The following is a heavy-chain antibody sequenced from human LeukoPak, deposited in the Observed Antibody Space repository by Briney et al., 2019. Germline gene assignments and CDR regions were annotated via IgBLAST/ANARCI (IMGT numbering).Heavy chain of an antibody. CDR2: INHSGST. J-gene: IGHJ4*02. D-gene: IGHD3-3*01. CDR3: ARGLNDSWTGENY. V-gene: IGHV4-4*02. Sequence: SETLSLTCAVSGGSISSSNWWSWVRQPPGKGLEWIGEINHSGSTNYNPSLKSRVTISLDTSKSQFSLKVRYVTAADTAVYYCARGLNDSWTGENYWGQGTLVTVSS. CDR1: GGSISSSNW.